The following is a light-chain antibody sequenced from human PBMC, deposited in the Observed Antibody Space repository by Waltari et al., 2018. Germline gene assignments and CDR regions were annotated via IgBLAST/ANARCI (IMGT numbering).Light chain of an antibody. CDR3: QQYNGYWT. CDR2: KAS. Sequence: DIQMTQSPSTLSASVGDNVPITCRASQSINNWLAWYQQKPGKAPKLLIYKASSLESGVPSRFSGSGSGTEFTLTISSLQPDDFATYYCQQYNGYWTFGQGTKVEIK. V-gene: IGKV1-5*03. J-gene: IGKJ1*01. CDR1: QSINNW.